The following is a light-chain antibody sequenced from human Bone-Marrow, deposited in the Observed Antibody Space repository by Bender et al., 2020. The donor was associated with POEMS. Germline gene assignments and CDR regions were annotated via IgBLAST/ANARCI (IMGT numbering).Light chain of an antibody. V-gene: IGLV3-1*01. CDR1: KLGNKY. CDR2: QTS. J-gene: IGLJ2*01. CDR3: QAWDSSAGVV. Sequence: SYELTQPPSVSVSPGQTASVTCSGDKLGNKYVCWYQQRPGQSPLLVTYQTSKRPSGISERFSGSSSGNTATLTISGTQAMDEADYYCQAWDSSAGVVFGGGTKLTVL.